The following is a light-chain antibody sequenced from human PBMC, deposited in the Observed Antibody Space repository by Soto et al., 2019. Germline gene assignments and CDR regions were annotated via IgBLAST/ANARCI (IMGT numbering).Light chain of an antibody. CDR1: QSVSSQ. V-gene: IGKV3-11*01. CDR3: QQRSNWWT. J-gene: IGKJ1*01. Sequence: EGVLPQSPATLSLSPGERASLSCRASQSVSSQLAWYQQKPGQAPRLLIYDASNRATGIPARFSGSGSGTDFTLTISSLEPEDFAVYYCQQRSNWWTFGQGTKVDIK. CDR2: DAS.